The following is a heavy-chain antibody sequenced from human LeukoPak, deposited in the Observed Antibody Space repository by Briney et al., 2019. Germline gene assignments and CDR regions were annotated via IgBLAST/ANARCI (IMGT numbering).Heavy chain of an antibody. CDR3: ARGRTWAAALDF. J-gene: IGHJ4*02. CDR2: STHSGST. CDR1: GESFSGHY. Sequence: SETLSLTCAVYGESFSGHYWTWIRQPPGKGLEWIGESTHSGSTNYNPSLKSRVTISVDTSKNQFSLKLTSVTAADTAVYYCARGRTWAAALDFWGPGTLVTV. V-gene: IGHV4-34*01. D-gene: IGHD2-2*01.